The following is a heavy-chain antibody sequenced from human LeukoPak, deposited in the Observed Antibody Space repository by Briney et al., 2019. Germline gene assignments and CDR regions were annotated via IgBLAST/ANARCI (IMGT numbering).Heavy chain of an antibody. J-gene: IGHJ2*01. CDR3: ARGVTMIVVVIHDWYFDL. D-gene: IGHD3-22*01. CDR1: GGSVSSGSYY. CDR2: IYYTRST. Sequence: SETLSLTCTVSGGSVSSGSYYWGWIRQPPGKGLEWIGSIYYTRSTYYNPSLKSRVTISVDTSKNQFSLKLTSVTAADTAVFYCARGVTMIVVVIHDWYFDLWGRGTLVTVSS. V-gene: IGHV4-39*01.